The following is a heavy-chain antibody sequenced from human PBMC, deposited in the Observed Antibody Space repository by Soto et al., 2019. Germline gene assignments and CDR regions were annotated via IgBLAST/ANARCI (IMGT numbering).Heavy chain of an antibody. CDR2: IYYSGST. Sequence: SETLSLTCTVSGGSISSYYWSWIRQPPGKGLEWIGYIYYSGSTNYNPSLKSRVTISVDTSKNQFSLKLSSVTAADTAVYYCARHILSYDILTGYRNWFDPWGQGTLVTV. V-gene: IGHV4-59*08. CDR1: GGSISSYY. CDR3: ARHILSYDILTGYRNWFDP. D-gene: IGHD3-9*01. J-gene: IGHJ5*02.